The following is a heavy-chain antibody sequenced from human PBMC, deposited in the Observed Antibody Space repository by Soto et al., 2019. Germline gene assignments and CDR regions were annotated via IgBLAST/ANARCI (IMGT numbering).Heavy chain of an antibody. CDR1: GFTFSSYA. CDR3: ASRGGSRYYDSSGLFGGYFDL. V-gene: IGHV3-30-3*01. Sequence: GGSLRLSCAASGFTFSSYAMHWVRQAPGKGLEWVAVISYDGSNKYYADSVKGRFTISRDNSKNTLYLQMNSLRAEDTAVYYCASRGGSRYYDSSGLFGGYFDLWGRGTLVTVSS. J-gene: IGHJ2*01. CDR2: ISYDGSNK. D-gene: IGHD3-22*01.